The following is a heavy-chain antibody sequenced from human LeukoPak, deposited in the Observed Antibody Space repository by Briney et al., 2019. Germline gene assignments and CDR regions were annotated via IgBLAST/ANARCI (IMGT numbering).Heavy chain of an antibody. J-gene: IGHJ4*02. CDR3: AKADYGDSVEEAFDY. CDR1: GFTFSSYA. D-gene: IGHD4-17*01. Sequence: GGSLRLSCAASGFTFSSYAMSWVRQAPGKGLEWVSAISGSGGSTYYADSVKGRFTISRDNSKNTLYLQMNSLRAEDTAVYYCAKADYGDSVEEAFDYWGQGTLVTVSS. V-gene: IGHV3-23*01. CDR2: ISGSGGST.